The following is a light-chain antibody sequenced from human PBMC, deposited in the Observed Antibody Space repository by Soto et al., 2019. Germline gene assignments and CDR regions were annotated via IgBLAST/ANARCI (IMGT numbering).Light chain of an antibody. CDR2: EVN. Sequence: QSVLTQPASVSGSPGQSITISCTGTSSDVGGYNYVSWYQQHPGNAPRLMIYEVNNRPSGVPNRFSGSKSGNPASLTISGLQAEDEADYYCSSKTSSRTPFVFGTGTKVTVL. CDR1: SSDVGGYNY. V-gene: IGLV2-14*01. CDR3: SSKTSSRTPFV. J-gene: IGLJ1*01.